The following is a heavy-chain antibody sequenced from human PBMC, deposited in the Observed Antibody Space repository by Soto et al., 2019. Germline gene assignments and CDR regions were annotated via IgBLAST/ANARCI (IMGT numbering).Heavy chain of an antibody. J-gene: IGHJ4*02. V-gene: IGHV3-23*01. CDR1: GFIFSKYA. D-gene: IGHD2-15*01. Sequence: EVQLLESGGGLVQPGGSLRLSCAPSGFIFSKYAISLVRQARGKGLEWVSAISGSGADTYYTESVKGRFTISRDNFKNTLYLQMNSLRAEDTAVYYCAKDTGRGGGSVFDYWGQGTLVTVSS. CDR2: ISGSGADT. CDR3: AKDTGRGGGSVFDY.